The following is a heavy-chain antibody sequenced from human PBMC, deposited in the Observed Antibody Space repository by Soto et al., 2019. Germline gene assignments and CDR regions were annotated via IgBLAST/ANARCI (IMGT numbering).Heavy chain of an antibody. CDR2: SIPIFGTA. J-gene: IGHJ6*02. CDR3: ARDGRLLQNGLGGYYYGMDV. D-gene: IGHD2-21*01. Sequence: SVKVSCKASGGTFSSYAISWVRQAPGQGLEWLGGSIPIFGTANYAQKFQVRVTITADEATSTAYIQLSSLRSEDTAVYYCARDGRLLQNGLGGYYYGMDVWGQGTTVTVSS. V-gene: IGHV1-69*13. CDR1: GGTFSSYA.